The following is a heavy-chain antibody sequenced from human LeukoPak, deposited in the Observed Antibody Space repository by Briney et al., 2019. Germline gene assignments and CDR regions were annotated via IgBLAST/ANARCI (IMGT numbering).Heavy chain of an antibody. CDR2: ISYDGSNK. V-gene: IGHV3-30-3*01. D-gene: IGHD4-11*01. Sequence: PGGSLRLSRAASGFTFSSYAMHWVRQAPGKGLEWVAVISYDGSNKYYADSVKGRFTISRDNSKNTLYLQMNSLRAEDTAVYYCARDYVTTWAFDIWGQGTMVTVSS. CDR3: ARDYVTTWAFDI. CDR1: GFTFSSYA. J-gene: IGHJ3*02.